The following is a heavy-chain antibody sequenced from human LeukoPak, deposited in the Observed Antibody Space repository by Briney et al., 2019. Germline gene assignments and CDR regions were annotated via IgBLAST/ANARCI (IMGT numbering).Heavy chain of an antibody. CDR3: ARDRAWNYFDY. D-gene: IGHD3-3*01. Sequence: GGSLRLSCAASGFTFSNYAMNWVRQAPGKGLEWVSVIGGSGGATYYADSVRGRFTISRDNSKSTLYLQMNSLRAEDTAVYYCARDRAWNYFDYWGQGTLVTVSS. CDR1: GFTFSNYA. CDR2: IGGSGGAT. V-gene: IGHV3-23*01. J-gene: IGHJ4*02.